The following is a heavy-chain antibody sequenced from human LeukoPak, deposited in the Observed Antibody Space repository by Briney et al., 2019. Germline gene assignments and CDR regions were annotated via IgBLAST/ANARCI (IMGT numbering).Heavy chain of an antibody. CDR2: INHSGST. CDR1: GGSFSGYY. CDR3: ARRLIFGVVIIVTPYYYYYMDV. J-gene: IGHJ6*03. V-gene: IGHV4-34*01. D-gene: IGHD3-3*01. Sequence: PSETLSLTCAVYGGSFSGYYWSWIRQPPGKGLEWIGEINHSGSTNYNPSLKGRVTISVDTSKNQFSLKLSSVTAADTAVYYCARRLIFGVVIIVTPYYYYYMDVWGKGTTVTVSS.